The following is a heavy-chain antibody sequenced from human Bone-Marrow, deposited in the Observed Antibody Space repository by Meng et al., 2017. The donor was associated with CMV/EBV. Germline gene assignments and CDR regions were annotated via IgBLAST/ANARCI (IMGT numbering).Heavy chain of an antibody. CDR2: IYYSGST. V-gene: IGHV4-39*01. Sequence: SETLSLTCTVSGGSISSSSYYWGWIRQPPGKGLEWIGSIYYSGSTYYNPSLKSRVTISVDTSKIQFSLKLSSVTAADTAVYYCARHIREYYYDSKGSYFDYWGQGTLVTVSS. D-gene: IGHD3-22*01. CDR1: GGSISSSSYY. J-gene: IGHJ4*02. CDR3: ARHIREYYYDSKGSYFDY.